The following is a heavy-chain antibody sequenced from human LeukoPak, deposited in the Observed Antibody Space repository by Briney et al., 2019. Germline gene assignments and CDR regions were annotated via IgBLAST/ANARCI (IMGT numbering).Heavy chain of an antibody. V-gene: IGHV1-46*01. CDR3: ARSSRSYLVYDY. D-gene: IGHD1-26*01. CDR2: INPTGTST. CDR1: GNTFTGYY. Sequence: ASVKVSCKATGNTFTGYYMYWVRQAPGQGLEWMGIINPTGTSTTYAQKFQGRVTMTRDMSTSTVYMELSSLRSEDTAIYYCARSSRSYLVYDYWGQGTLVTVSS. J-gene: IGHJ4*02.